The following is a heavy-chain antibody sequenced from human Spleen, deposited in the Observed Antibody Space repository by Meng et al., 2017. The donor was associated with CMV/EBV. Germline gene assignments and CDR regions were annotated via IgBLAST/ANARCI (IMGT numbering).Heavy chain of an antibody. CDR3: ARLSGVYAHH. J-gene: IGHJ4*02. CDR2: ISSSGSTI. CDR1: GFTFSSYE. D-gene: IGHD5/OR15-5a*01. V-gene: IGHV3-48*03. Sequence: GGSLRLSCAASGFTFSSYEMNWVRQAPGKGLEWVSYISSSGSTIYYADSVKGRFTISRDNAKNSLYLQMNSLRAEDTAVYFCARLSGVYAHHWGQGTLVTVSS.